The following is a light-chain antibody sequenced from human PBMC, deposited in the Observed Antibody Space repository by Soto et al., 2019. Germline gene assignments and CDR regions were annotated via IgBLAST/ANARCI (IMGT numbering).Light chain of an antibody. J-gene: IGKJ3*01. CDR3: QQSGRSPRFT. Sequence: EIVLTQSPGTLSLSPGERATLSCRASQSINSRYLAWYQQKPGQAPRLLIYGASSRATGIPDRFSGSGSGTDFTLTISRLEPEDFAVYYCQQSGRSPRFTFGPGTKVDIK. CDR2: GAS. V-gene: IGKV3-20*01. CDR1: QSINSRY.